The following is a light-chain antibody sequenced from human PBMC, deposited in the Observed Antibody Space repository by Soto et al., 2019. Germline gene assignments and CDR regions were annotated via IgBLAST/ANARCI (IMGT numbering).Light chain of an antibody. Sequence: QSVLTQPPSVSGAPGQRVTISCTGSSSNIGAGYDVHWYQQLPGTAPKLLIYGNSNRPSGVPDRFSGSKSGTSASLAITGLQAEDEADYYCQSYDSSLSGVVFGXGXXLTVL. CDR2: GNS. CDR3: QSYDSSLSGVV. CDR1: SSNIGAGYD. V-gene: IGLV1-40*01. J-gene: IGLJ2*01.